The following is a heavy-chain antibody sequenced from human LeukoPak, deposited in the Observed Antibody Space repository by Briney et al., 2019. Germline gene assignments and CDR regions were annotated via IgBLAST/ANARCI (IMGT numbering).Heavy chain of an antibody. CDR1: GYTFVDYY. CDR3: AREAGDSATTRVDYYYSHYMDV. J-gene: IGHJ6*03. CDR2: INPNSGGT. Sequence: EASVKVSCKASGYTFVDYYMHWVRQAPGQGLEWMGWINPNSGGTNYAQKFQGRVTMTRDTSISTAYMDLSRLKSDDTAAYFCAREAGDSATTRVDYYYSHYMDVWGTGTTVTVSS. V-gene: IGHV1-2*02. D-gene: IGHD1-26*01.